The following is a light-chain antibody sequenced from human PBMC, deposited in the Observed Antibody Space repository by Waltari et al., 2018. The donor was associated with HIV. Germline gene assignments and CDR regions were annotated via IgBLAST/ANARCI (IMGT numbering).Light chain of an antibody. CDR3: ATWDSSLSAVV. J-gene: IGLJ2*01. CDR2: DNN. V-gene: IGLV1-51*01. CDR1: SSTIGSNY. Sequence: QSVLTQPPSVSAAPGQKVTISCSGISSTIGSNYVSWYQQLPGTAPKFLIYDNNKRPSGIPDRFSGSKSGTSATLGITGLQTGEEADYYCATWDSSLSAVVFGGGTKLTVL.